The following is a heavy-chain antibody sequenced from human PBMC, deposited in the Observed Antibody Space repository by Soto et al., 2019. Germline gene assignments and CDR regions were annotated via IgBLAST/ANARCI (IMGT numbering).Heavy chain of an antibody. CDR1: GCPFNDYG. J-gene: IGHJ4*02. D-gene: IGHD6-19*01. CDR3: VKPSGLYPDY. V-gene: IGHV3-30*18. Sequence: QVQLLESGGGVVQQGGSPKLSCAVSGCPFNDYGLHLVRQAPGNGLELVAVISPDGINKYYPDSLRGRFTISRDNSKNTLYLQMSSLRGEDTAVYYFVKPSGLYPDYWGQGTHVTVSS. CDR2: ISPDGINK.